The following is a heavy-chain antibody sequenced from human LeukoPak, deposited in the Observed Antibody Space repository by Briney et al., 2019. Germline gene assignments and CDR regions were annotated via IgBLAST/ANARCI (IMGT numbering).Heavy chain of an antibody. Sequence: GGSLRLSCVVSGFTFRSHWMSWVRQAPGKGLEWVANIKQDGREKYYMDSVKGRFTISRDNAKNSLYLQMNSLRAEDTAVYHCARDCGGGSCYSWEYYYYYGLDVWGQGTTVTVSS. J-gene: IGHJ6*02. CDR3: ARDCGGGSCYSWEYYYYYGLDV. CDR2: IKQDGREK. D-gene: IGHD2-15*01. V-gene: IGHV3-7*01. CDR1: GFTFRSHW.